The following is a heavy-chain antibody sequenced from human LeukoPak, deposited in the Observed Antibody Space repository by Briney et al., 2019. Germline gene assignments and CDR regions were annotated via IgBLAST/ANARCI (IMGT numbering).Heavy chain of an antibody. CDR1: GFTFGDYA. Sequence: GGSLRLSCTSSGFTFGDYAMNWVRQGPGKGLEWVGIIRRRVKGGKTEYAESVKGRFTISRDDSKGTAYLQMDSLKTEDTAVSFCSRDLGTTETGDDYWGQGTLVTVSS. CDR3: SRDLGTTETGDDY. D-gene: IGHD4-17*01. V-gene: IGHV3-49*04. J-gene: IGHJ4*02. CDR2: IRRRVKGGKT.